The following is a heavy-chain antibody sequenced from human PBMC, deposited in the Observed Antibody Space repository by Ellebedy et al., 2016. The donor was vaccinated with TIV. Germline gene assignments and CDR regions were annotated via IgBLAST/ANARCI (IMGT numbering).Heavy chain of an antibody. D-gene: IGHD5-18*01. CDR1: GGSISSSSYY. CDR3: ARRRRVTSPFDY. CDR2: IYYSGST. V-gene: IGHV4-39*07. J-gene: IGHJ4*02. Sequence: SETLSLTXTVSGGSISSSSYYWGWIRQPPGKGLEWIGSIYYSGSTYYNPSLKSRVTISVDTSKNQFSLKLSSVTAADTAVYYCARRRRVTSPFDYWGQGTLVTVSS.